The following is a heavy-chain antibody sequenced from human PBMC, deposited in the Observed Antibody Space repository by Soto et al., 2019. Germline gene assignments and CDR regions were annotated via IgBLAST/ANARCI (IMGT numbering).Heavy chain of an antibody. Sequence: QVQLQESGPGLVKPSQTLSLTCTVSGGSISSGGYYWSWIRQHPGKGLEWIGYIYYSGSTYYNPSVKSXXTXSXXTSKNQSPLKLSSVTAADTAVYYCARGDGYNFFAYWGQGTLVTVSS. J-gene: IGHJ4*02. D-gene: IGHD5-12*01. V-gene: IGHV4-31*03. CDR2: IYYSGST. CDR3: ARGDGYNFFAY. CDR1: GGSISSGGYY.